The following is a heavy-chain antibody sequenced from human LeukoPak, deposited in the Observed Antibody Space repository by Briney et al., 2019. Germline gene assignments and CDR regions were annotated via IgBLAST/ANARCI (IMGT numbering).Heavy chain of an antibody. CDR1: GFTFDDYG. J-gene: IGHJ4*02. V-gene: IGHV3-20*04. CDR2: INDDETST. D-gene: IGHD3-22*01. CDR3: AKSYNYYDSSGYNY. Sequence: GSLRLSCAASGFTFDDYGMSWVRQAPGKGLEWVSRINDDETSTTYAESVKGRFTISRDNAKNTLFLQMNSLRAEDTAVYYCAKSYNYYDSSGYNYWGQGTLVTVSS.